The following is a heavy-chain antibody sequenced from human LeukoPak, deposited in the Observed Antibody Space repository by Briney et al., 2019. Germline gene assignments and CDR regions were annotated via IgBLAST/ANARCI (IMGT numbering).Heavy chain of an antibody. CDR3: AKDRIPDYYDSSGPIDY. V-gene: IGHV3-23*01. Sequence: GGSLRLSCAASGFTFSSYAMSWVRQAPGKGLEWVSAISGSGGSTYYADSVKGRFTFSRDNSKNTLYLQMNSLRAEDTAVYYCAKDRIPDYYDSSGPIDYWGQGTLVTVSS. D-gene: IGHD3-22*01. CDR2: ISGSGGST. J-gene: IGHJ4*02. CDR1: GFTFSSYA.